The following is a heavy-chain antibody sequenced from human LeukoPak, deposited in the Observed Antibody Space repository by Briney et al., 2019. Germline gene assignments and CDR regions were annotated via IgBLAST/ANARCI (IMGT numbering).Heavy chain of an antibody. V-gene: IGHV1-69*05. J-gene: IGHJ5*02. CDR3: ARVISYCSGGSCYQSGGNWFDP. CDR2: IIPIFGTA. CDR1: GGTFSSYA. D-gene: IGHD2-15*01. Sequence: SVKVSCKASGGTFSSYAISWVRQAPGQGLEWMGGIIPIFGTANYTQKFQGRVTITTDESTSTAYMELSSLRSEDTAVYYCARVISYCSGGSCYQSGGNWFDPWGQGTLVTVSS.